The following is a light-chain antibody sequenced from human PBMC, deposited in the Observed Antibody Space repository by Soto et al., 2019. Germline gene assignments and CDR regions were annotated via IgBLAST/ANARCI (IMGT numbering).Light chain of an antibody. Sequence: EIVLTQSPGTLSLSPGERATLSCRASQSVSSSYLAWYQQKPGQAPRLLIYGASSRATGIPDRFSGSGYATDSTLTISRLEPEDFAVYYCQQYGSSPPITFCQGTRLESK. CDR3: QQYGSSPPIT. V-gene: IGKV3-20*01. CDR1: QSVSSSY. CDR2: GAS. J-gene: IGKJ5*01.